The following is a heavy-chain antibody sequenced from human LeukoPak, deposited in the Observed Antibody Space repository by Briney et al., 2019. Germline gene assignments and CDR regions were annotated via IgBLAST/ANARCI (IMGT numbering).Heavy chain of an antibody. CDR1: GGTFSSYA. CDR2: IIPIFGTA. Sequence: ASVKVSCKASGGTFSSYAISWVRQAPGQGLEWMGGIIPIFGTANYAQKFQGRVTITADESTSTAYMELSSLRSEDTAVYYCARAYCSSTSCSSNNWFDPWGQGTLVTVSS. D-gene: IGHD2-2*01. J-gene: IGHJ5*02. V-gene: IGHV1-69*01. CDR3: ARAYCSSTSCSSNNWFDP.